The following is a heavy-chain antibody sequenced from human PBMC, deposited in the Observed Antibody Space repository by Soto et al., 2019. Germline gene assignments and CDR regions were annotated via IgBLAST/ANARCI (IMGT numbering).Heavy chain of an antibody. J-gene: IGHJ5*02. CDR2: SNAGNGNT. Sequence: SVKVSCKASGYTFTSYAMHWVRQAPGQRLEWMGWSNAGNGNTKYSQEFQGRVTITRDTSASTAYMELSSLRSEDMAVYYCARARRGPAHGFDHWGQGTLVTVSS. CDR1: GYTFTSYA. D-gene: IGHD2-2*01. V-gene: IGHV1-3*02. CDR3: ARARRGPAHGFDH.